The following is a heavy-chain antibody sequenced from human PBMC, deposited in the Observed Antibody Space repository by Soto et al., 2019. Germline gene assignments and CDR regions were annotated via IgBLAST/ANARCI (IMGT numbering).Heavy chain of an antibody. CDR3: AKSRYSDSSGDFYDF. CDR1: GFTFSNYA. J-gene: IGHJ4*02. D-gene: IGHD3-22*01. V-gene: IGHV3-23*01. Sequence: EVQLLESGGGLVQPGGSLRLSCAASGFTFSNYAMSWVRQAPGKGLEWVSGIGGRATSAYYADSVKGRFAISRDNSYNTLFLQLNSLRAEDTAVYYCAKSRYSDSSGDFYDFWGQGTLGSVSS. CDR2: IGGRATSA.